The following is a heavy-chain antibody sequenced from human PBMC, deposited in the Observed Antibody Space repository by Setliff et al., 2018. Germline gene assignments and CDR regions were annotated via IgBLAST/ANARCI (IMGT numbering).Heavy chain of an antibody. CDR1: GGSIISSNYY. D-gene: IGHD3-10*01. CDR3: ARGIITMVRGVITFSYYFDY. Sequence: PSETLSLTCTVSGGSIISSNYYWGWIRQPPGKGLEWIGRLSDSGRTTYNPSLKSRVTMSLDTPKNQFSLKLSSVTAADTAVYYCARGIITMVRGVITFSYYFDYWGQGTLVTVSS. V-gene: IGHV4-61*05. J-gene: IGHJ4*02. CDR2: LSDSGRT.